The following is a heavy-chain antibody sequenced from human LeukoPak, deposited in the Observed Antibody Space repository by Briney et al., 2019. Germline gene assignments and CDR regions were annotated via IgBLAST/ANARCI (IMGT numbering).Heavy chain of an antibody. J-gene: IGHJ4*02. D-gene: IGHD1-14*01. CDR3: ASLITPDTATTPAFV. CDR1: AFTFSSYS. Sequence: GGSLRLSCAASAFTFSSYSMHWVRQAPGKGLEWVSSISTSSTYIFYADSVKGRFTISRDNAKNSLCLQMTGLRAEDTAVYYCASLITPDTATTPAFVWGQGTLVTVSS. V-gene: IGHV3-21*01. CDR2: ISTSSTYI.